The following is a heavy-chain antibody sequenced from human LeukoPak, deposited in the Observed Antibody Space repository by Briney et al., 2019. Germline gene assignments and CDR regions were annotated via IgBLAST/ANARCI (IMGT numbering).Heavy chain of an antibody. J-gene: IGHJ6*02. V-gene: IGHV4-34*01. CDR1: GGSFSGYY. CDR2: IKHSGST. CDR3: ARGQIRYYYYGMDV. Sequence: KPSETLSLTCAVYGGSFSGYYWSWIRQPPGKGLEWIGEIKHSGSTNYNPSLKSRVTISVDTSKNQFSLKLSSVTAADTAVYYCARGQIRYYYYGMDVWGQGTTVTVSS.